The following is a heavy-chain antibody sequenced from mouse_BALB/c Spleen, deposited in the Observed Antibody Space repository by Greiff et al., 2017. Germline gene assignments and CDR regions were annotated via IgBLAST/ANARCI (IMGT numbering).Heavy chain of an antibody. CDR3: ATTMITSVWYFDV. CDR1: GFSLTSYG. Sequence: QVQLKESGPGLVAPSQSLSITCTVSGFSLTSYGVHWVRQPPGKGLEWLGVIWAGGSTNYNSALMSRLSISKDNSKSQVFLKMNSLQTDDTAMYYCATTMITSVWYFDVWGAGTTVTVSS. V-gene: IGHV2-9*02. CDR2: IWAGGST. D-gene: IGHD2-4*01. J-gene: IGHJ1*01.